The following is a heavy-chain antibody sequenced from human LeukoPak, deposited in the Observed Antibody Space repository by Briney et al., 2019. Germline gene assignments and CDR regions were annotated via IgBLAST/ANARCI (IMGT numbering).Heavy chain of an antibody. Sequence: SGTLSLTCAVFGGSISSSNWWGWVRQSPGKGLEWIGEIHHSGSTNSNPSLKSRVTISVDKSKNQFSLKLSSVTVADTALYYCACKTTAAAGTFDSWGQGTLVTVSS. CDR2: IHHSGST. V-gene: IGHV4-4*02. CDR1: GGSISSSNW. D-gene: IGHD6-13*01. J-gene: IGHJ4*02. CDR3: ACKTTAAAGTFDS.